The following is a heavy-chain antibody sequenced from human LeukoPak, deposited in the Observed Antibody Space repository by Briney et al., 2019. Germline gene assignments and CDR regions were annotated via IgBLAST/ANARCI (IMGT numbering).Heavy chain of an antibody. V-gene: IGHV4-59*08. CDR2: IYYSGST. J-gene: IGHJ4*02. CDR1: GGSISSYY. CDR3: ARVLRYFDWLIDH. Sequence: SETLSLTCTVSGGSISSYYWSWIRQPPGKGLEWIGYIYYSGSTNYNPSLKSRVTISVDTSKNQFSLKLSSVTAADTAVYYCARVLRYFDWLIDHWGQGTLVTVSS. D-gene: IGHD3-9*01.